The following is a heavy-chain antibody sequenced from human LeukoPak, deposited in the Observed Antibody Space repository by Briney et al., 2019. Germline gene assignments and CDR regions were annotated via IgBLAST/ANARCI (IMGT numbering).Heavy chain of an antibody. CDR3: ARTRVGATYGAFDI. D-gene: IGHD1-26*01. Sequence: SETLSLTCTVSGGSISSSSYYWGWLRQPPGKGLEWLGSIYYSGSTYYNPSLKSRVTISVDTSKNQFSLKLSSVTAADTAVYYCARTRVGATYGAFDIWGQGTMVTVSS. CDR2: IYYSGST. J-gene: IGHJ3*02. V-gene: IGHV4-39*01. CDR1: GGSISSSSYY.